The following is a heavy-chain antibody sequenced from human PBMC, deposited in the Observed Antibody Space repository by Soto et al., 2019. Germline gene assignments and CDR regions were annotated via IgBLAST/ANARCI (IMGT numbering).Heavy chain of an antibody. J-gene: IGHJ6*03. V-gene: IGHV3-11*01. D-gene: IGHD2-2*01. Sequence: GGSLRLSCAASGFTFSDYYMSWIRQAPGKGLEWVSYISSSGSTIYYADSVKGRFTISRDNAKNSLYLQMNSLRAEDTAVYYCARSPEDQLYYYYYMDVWGKGTTVTVSS. CDR1: GFTFSDYY. CDR3: ARSPEDQLYYYYYMDV. CDR2: ISSSGSTI.